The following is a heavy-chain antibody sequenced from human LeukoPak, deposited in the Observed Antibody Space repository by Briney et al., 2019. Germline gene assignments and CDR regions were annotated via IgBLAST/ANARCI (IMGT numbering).Heavy chain of an antibody. V-gene: IGHV3-23*01. J-gene: IGHJ4*02. D-gene: IGHD6-13*01. CDR1: EFTYSNYA. CDR2: ITSSGGGT. CDR3: ARDFAAGIDY. Sequence: GGSLRLXCATSEFTYSNYAMTWVRRAPGKGLEWVSGITSSGGGTYYADSVKGRFTISRDNSKNTLYLQMNSLRAEDTAVYYCARDFAAGIDYWGQGTLVTVSS.